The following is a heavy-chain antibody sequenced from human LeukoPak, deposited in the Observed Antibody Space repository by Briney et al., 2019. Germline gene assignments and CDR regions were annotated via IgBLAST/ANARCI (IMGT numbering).Heavy chain of an antibody. D-gene: IGHD7-27*01. J-gene: IGHJ4*02. CDR1: GNSFTNYW. CDR3: ARQTAMGRSGDY. CDR2: IDPSDSDT. V-gene: IGHV5-51*01. Sequence: GESLKISCKGSGNSFTNYWIGWVRQMPGKGLEWMGIIDPSDSDTRYTPSFQGQVTISADKSLTTAYLQWNSPKASDTALYYCARQTAMGRSGDYWGQGTLVTVSS.